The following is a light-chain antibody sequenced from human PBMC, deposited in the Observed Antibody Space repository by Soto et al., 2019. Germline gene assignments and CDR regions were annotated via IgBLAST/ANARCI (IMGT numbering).Light chain of an antibody. J-gene: IGKJ4*01. CDR1: QSVSSY. V-gene: IGKV3-11*01. CDR3: QQRSSWPLN. CDR2: DAS. Sequence: EIVLTPSPATLSLSPGEIASLSCLASQSVSSYLAWYQQKPGQAPRLLTYDASNRATGIPARFSGSGSGTDFTLTISSLEPEDFAVYFCQQRSSWPLNCGGGTKVDIK.